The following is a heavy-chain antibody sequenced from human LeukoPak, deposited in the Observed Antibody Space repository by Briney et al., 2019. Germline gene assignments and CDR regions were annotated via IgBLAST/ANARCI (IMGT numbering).Heavy chain of an antibody. CDR2: IYSGGST. CDR3: ARDQAGILWFGELV. CDR1: GFTVSSSY. J-gene: IGHJ4*02. Sequence: PGGSLRLSCAASGFTVSSSYMSWVRQAPGKGLEWVSVIYSGGSTYYADSVKGRFTISRDNSKNTLYLQMNSLRAEDTAVYYCARDQAGILWFGELVRGQGTLVTVSS. D-gene: IGHD3-10*01. V-gene: IGHV3-53*01.